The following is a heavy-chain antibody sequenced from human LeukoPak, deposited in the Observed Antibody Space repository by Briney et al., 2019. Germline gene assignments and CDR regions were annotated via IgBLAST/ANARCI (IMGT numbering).Heavy chain of an antibody. V-gene: IGHV4-38-2*02. Sequence: SETLSLTCTVSGYSISSGYYWGWIRQPPGKGLEWIGSIYHSGSTYYNPSLKSRVTISVDTSKNQFSLKLSSVTAADTAVYYCAILGTFNFDYWGQGTLVTVSS. J-gene: IGHJ4*02. CDR3: AILGTFNFDY. CDR1: GYSISSGYY. CDR2: IYHSGST. D-gene: IGHD3-3*02.